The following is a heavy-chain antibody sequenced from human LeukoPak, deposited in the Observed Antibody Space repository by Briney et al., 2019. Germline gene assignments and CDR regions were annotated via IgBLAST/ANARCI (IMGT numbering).Heavy chain of an antibody. CDR3: ARSVTIFGVVTRQYFDY. J-gene: IGHJ4*02. Sequence: SETLSLTCTVSGGSISSSSYYWGWIRQPPGKGLEWIGSIYYSGSTYYNPSLKSRVTISVDTSKNQFSLKLSSVTAADTAVYYCARSVTIFGVVTRQYFDYWGQGTLVTVSS. CDR2: IYYSGST. CDR1: GGSISSSSYY. D-gene: IGHD3-3*01. V-gene: IGHV4-39*07.